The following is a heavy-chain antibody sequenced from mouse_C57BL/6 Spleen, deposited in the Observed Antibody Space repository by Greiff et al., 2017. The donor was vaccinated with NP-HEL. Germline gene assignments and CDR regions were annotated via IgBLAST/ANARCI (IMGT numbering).Heavy chain of an antibody. D-gene: IGHD2-3*01. CDR2: IDPENGDT. CDR1: GFNIKDDY. CDR3: TSPTYDGYYAMDY. J-gene: IGHJ4*01. Sequence: QLQQSGAELVRPGASVKLSCTASGFNIKDDYMHWVKQRPEQGLEWIGWIDPENGDTEYASKFQGKATITADTSSNTAYLQLSSLTSEDTAVYYCTSPTYDGYYAMDYWGQGTSVTVSS. V-gene: IGHV14-4*01.